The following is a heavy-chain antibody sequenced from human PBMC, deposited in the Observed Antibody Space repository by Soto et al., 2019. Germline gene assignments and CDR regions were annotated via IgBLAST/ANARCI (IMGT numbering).Heavy chain of an antibody. V-gene: IGHV3-7*01. CDR1: GFNFTNYW. J-gene: IGHJ4*02. CDR3: AKDKGVFNWATSYFDY. D-gene: IGHD1-1*01. Sequence: TGGSLRLSCAASGFNFTNYWMGWVRQAPGKDLEWVASIKREGTESFYVDSVKGRFTISRDNSKNTLFLQMNSPRPEDTAVYYCAKDKGVFNWATSYFDYWGQGALVTVSS. CDR2: IKREGTES.